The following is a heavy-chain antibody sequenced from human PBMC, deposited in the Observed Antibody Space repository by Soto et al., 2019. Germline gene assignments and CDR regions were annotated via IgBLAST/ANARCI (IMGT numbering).Heavy chain of an antibody. D-gene: IGHD3-10*01. CDR2: ISGGGDAT. CDR1: GFTFISYA. Sequence: EVQLLESGGGLVQPGGSLRLSCAASGFTFISYAMNWVRQAPGKGLQWVSAISGGGDATFYADSVKGRFTISRDNSRNTVHLQMNSLGADDTAVYYCARKVPGSTTRPDYWYFDLWGRGTLVTVSS. J-gene: IGHJ2*01. V-gene: IGHV3-23*01. CDR3: ARKVPGSTTRPDYWYFDL.